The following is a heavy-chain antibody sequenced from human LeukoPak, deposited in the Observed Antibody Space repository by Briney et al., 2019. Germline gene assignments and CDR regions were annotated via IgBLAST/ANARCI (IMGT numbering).Heavy chain of an antibody. V-gene: IGHV4-31*03. D-gene: IGHD1-1*01. J-gene: IGHJ5*02. Sequence: PSETLSLTCTVSGGSISSGGYYWSWIRQHPGKGLEWIGYIYYSGSTYYNPSLKSRVTISVDTSKNQFSLKLSSVTAADTAVYYCAREIDDRGADPWGQGTLVTVSS. CDR3: AREIDDRGADP. CDR1: GGSISSGGYY. CDR2: IYYSGST.